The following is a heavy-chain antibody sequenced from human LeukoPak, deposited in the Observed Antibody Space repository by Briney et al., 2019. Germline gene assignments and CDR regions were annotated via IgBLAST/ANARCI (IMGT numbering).Heavy chain of an antibody. V-gene: IGHV3-21*01. CDR1: GFTFSSYT. Sequence: PGGSLRLSCAASGFTFSSYTMNWVRQAPGKGLEWVSFISSSSDYIYYADSVKGRFTISRENAKNSLFLQMNSLRAEDTAVYYCAREGVGGFDSWGQGTLVTVSS. CDR3: AREGVGGFDS. J-gene: IGHJ5*01. D-gene: IGHD3-10*01. CDR2: ISSSSDYI.